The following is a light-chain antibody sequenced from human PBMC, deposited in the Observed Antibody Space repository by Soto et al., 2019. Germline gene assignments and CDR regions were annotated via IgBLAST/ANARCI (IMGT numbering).Light chain of an antibody. CDR2: QAT. CDR1: KLGDKY. CDR3: QAWDSSTAV. J-gene: IGLJ1*01. Sequence: SYELTQPPSVSVSPGQTASIPCSGDKLGDKYASWYQQKPGQSPVLLIYQATKRPSGIPERFSGSNSGNTATLTISGTQAMDEADYYCQAWDSSTAVFGTGTKLTVL. V-gene: IGLV3-1*01.